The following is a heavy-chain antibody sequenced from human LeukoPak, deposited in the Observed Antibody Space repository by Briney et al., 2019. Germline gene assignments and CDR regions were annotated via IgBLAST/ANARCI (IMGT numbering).Heavy chain of an antibody. D-gene: IGHD2-2*01. Sequence: ETLSLTCTVSGGSISSYYWSWVRQAPGKGLEWVANIKQEGSEKYYVVSVKGRFTISRDNAKNSLYLQMNSLRAEDTAVYYCARGPYCSSTSCLKFSGRRKFDYWGQGTLVTVSS. CDR1: GGSISSYY. V-gene: IGHV3-7*01. CDR3: ARGPYCSSTSCLKFSGRRKFDY. CDR2: IKQEGSEK. J-gene: IGHJ4*02.